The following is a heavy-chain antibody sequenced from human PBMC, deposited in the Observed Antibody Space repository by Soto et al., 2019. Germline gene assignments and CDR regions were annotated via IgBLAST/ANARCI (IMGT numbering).Heavy chain of an antibody. D-gene: IGHD6-6*01. CDR1: GFTVSSNY. CDR3: ARVEGYTSSSDPYFDY. CDR2: IYSGGMA. Sequence: EVQLVETGGGLIQPGGSLRLSCAASGFTVSSNYMSWVRQAPGKGLEWVSLIYSGGMAYYADSVKGRFTISRDHSKNTLFLQKDSLAAEDTGIYYCARVEGYTSSSDPYFDYWGQGTLVTVSS. V-gene: IGHV3-53*02. J-gene: IGHJ4*02.